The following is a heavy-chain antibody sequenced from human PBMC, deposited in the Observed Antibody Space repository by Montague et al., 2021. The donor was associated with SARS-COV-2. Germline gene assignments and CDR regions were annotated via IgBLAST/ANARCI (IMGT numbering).Heavy chain of an antibody. CDR1: GFTFDDYG. CDR2: ISRTGDRT. J-gene: IGHJ4*02. CDR3: SRGGGMIRGVVDF. Sequence: SLRLSCAASGFTFDDYGMSWVRQAPGKGPEWVSGISRTGDRTAYGDSVTGRFTISRDNAKNSLYLRMNSLRVEDTAVYHCSRGGGMIRGVVDFWGQGILVSVSS. D-gene: IGHD3-10*01. V-gene: IGHV3-20*01.